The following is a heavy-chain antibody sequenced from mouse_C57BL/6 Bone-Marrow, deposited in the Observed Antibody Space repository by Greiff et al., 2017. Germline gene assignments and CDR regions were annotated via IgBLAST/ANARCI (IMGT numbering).Heavy chain of an antibody. CDR1: GYSIPSGYY. CDR3: AHFDF. Sequence: EVQLQESGPGLVKPSQSLSLTCSVTGYSIPSGYYWNWIRQFPGNKLEWMGYISSAGSNNYNPSLKNRISITRYTSKNQFFLKLNSVTTEYTATYYCAHFDFWGQGTTLTVSS. V-gene: IGHV3-6*01. J-gene: IGHJ2*01. CDR2: ISSAGSN.